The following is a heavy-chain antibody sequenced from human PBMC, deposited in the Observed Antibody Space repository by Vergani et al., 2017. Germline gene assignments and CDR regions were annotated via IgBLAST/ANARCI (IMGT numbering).Heavy chain of an antibody. CDR3: AKVENGMLAVAGIDY. CDR1: GFTFSSYW. CDR2: IKQDGSEK. V-gene: IGHV3-7*03. D-gene: IGHD6-19*01. J-gene: IGHJ4*02. Sequence: EVQLVESGGGLVQPGGSLRLSCAASGFTFSSYWMSWVRQAPGKGLEWVANIKQDGSEKYYVDSVKGRFTISRDNAKNSLYLQMNSLRAEDTAVYYCAKVENGMLAVAGIDYWGQGTLVTVSS.